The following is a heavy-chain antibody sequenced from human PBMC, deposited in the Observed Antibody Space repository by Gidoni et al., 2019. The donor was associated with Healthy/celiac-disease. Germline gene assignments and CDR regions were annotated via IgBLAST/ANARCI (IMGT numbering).Heavy chain of an antibody. CDR2: IRSKAYGGTT. CDR3: TRGEAAAGPYYYYYGMDV. V-gene: IGHV3-49*03. D-gene: IGHD6-13*01. Sequence: EVQLVESGGGLVQPGRSLRLSCTASGFTFGDYAMSWFRQAPGKGLEWVGFIRSKAYGGTTEYAAAVKGRFTISRDDSKSIAYLQMNSLKTEDTAVYYCTRGEAAAGPYYYYYGMDVWGQGTTVTVSS. CDR1: GFTFGDYA. J-gene: IGHJ6*02.